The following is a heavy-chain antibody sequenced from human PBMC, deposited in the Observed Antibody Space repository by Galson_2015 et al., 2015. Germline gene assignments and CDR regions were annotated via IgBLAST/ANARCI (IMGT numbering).Heavy chain of an antibody. CDR3: AKHGHFAVVGLLKPYYFDY. Sequence: SLRLSCAASGFTFSSYAMSWVRQAPGKGLEWVSVISGSGGSTYYADSVKGRFTISRDNSKNTLFLQMNSLRAEDTAVYFCAKHGHFAVVGLLKPYYFDYWGQGTLVTVSS. J-gene: IGHJ4*02. D-gene: IGHD2-15*01. CDR1: GFTFSSYA. V-gene: IGHV3-23*01. CDR2: ISGSGGST.